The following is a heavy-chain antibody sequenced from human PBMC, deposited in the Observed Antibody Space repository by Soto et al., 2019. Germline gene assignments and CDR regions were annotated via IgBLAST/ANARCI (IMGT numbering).Heavy chain of an antibody. CDR2: FGPEDGKT. CDR1: GYTFTSYG. V-gene: IGHV1-18*01. Sequence: ASVKCYCKASGYTFTSYGISWVRKAPGQGLEWMGGFGPEDGKTIYAQKFQGRVTMTEDTSTDTAYMELSSLRSEDTAETNGWNGFGADKYYFDFWGQGTLVTVSS. CDR3: WNGFGADKYYFDF. D-gene: IGHD1-1*01. J-gene: IGHJ4*02.